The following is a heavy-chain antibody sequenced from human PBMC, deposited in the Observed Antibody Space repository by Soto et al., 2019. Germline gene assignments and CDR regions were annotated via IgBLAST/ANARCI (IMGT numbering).Heavy chain of an antibody. CDR3: AKSLVYSSSSQYYFDP. V-gene: IGHV3-9*01. D-gene: IGHD6-6*01. CDR2: ISWNSGSI. J-gene: IGHJ4*02. CDR1: GFTFDDYA. Sequence: PGGSLRLSCEASGFTFDDYAMHWVRQAPEKGLEWVSGISWNSGSIGYADSVKGRFTISRDNAKNSLYLQMNSLRAEDTALYYCAKSLVYSSSSQYYFDPWGQGTLVTVSS.